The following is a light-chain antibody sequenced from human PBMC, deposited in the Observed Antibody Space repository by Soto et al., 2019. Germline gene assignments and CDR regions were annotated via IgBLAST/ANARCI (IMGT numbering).Light chain of an antibody. J-gene: IGKJ1*01. CDR3: QHYNSYSEA. V-gene: IGKV1-5*03. CDR1: HTIISW. CDR2: KAS. Sequence: DIQMTQSPSTLSGSVGDRVTITCRATHTIISWLAWYHPKPGKAPKLLIYKASTLKSGVPSRFSGSGSGTEFTLTISSLQPDDFATYYCQHYNSYSEAFGKGTKVDIK.